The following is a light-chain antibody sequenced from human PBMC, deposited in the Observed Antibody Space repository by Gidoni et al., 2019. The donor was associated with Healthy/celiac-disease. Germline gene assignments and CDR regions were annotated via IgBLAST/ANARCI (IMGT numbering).Light chain of an antibody. Sequence: QTVVTQEPSLSVSPGGTVTLTCGLSSGSVSTSYYPSWYQQTPGQAPRTLIYSTETRSSGVPDRFSGSILGNKAALTITGAQADDESDYYCVLYMGSGISVFGGGTKLTVL. CDR3: VLYMGSGISV. J-gene: IGLJ3*02. CDR2: STE. CDR1: SGSVSTSYY. V-gene: IGLV8-61*01.